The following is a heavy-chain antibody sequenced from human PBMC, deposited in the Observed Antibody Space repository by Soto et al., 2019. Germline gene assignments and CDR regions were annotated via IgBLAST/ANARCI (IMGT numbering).Heavy chain of an antibody. J-gene: IGHJ5*02. V-gene: IGHV3-11*01. CDR1: GFTFSDYY. CDR2: ISSSGSTI. D-gene: IGHD2-2*01. CDR3: ARDLREDRYCISTSCSSPNWFDP. Sequence: PGGSLRLSCAASGFTFSDYYMSWIRQAPGKGLEWVSYISSSGSTIYYADSVKGRFTISRDNAKNSLYLQMNSLRAEDTAVYYCARDLREDRYCISTSCSSPNWFDPWGQGTLVTVSS.